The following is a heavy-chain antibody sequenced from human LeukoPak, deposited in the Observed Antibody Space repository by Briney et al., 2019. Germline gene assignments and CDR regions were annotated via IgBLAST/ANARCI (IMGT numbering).Heavy chain of an antibody. D-gene: IGHD5-24*01. V-gene: IGHV3-7*01. CDR1: GFTLSGYF. CDR2: IKGDGSEK. Sequence: GGSLRLSCAASGFTLSGYFMSWVRQAPGEGLEWVASIKGDGSEKYYVDSVKGRFTISRDNAKNSLYLQMNSLRAEDTAVYYCARVPRWLQLLYFDYWGQGTLVTVSS. CDR3: ARVPRWLQLLYFDY. J-gene: IGHJ4*02.